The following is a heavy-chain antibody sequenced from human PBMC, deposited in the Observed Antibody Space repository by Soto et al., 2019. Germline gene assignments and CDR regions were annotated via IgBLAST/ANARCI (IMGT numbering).Heavy chain of an antibody. CDR1: GGSLGSSAYY. Sequence: QLQLQESGPGLVKASETMSLTCAVSGGSLGSSAYYWGWIRQAPGKGLEWVGSVNYSGNTYYNPSPKSRATISVDTSRNHLSLNLRSVTAADAALYYCSRRAAEGFDPWGQGTLVTVSS. CDR2: VNYSGNT. J-gene: IGHJ5*02. V-gene: IGHV4-39*01. CDR3: SRRAAEGFDP.